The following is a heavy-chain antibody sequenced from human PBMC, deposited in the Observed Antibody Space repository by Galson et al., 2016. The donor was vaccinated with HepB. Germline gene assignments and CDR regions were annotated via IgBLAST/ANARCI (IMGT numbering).Heavy chain of an antibody. CDR2: TYHSGTT. D-gene: IGHD4-17*01. V-gene: IGHV4-4*02. Sequence: SETLSLTCVVSGGSISSTTWWSWVRQPPGKGLEWIGETYHSGTTNYNPSLQSRVTLSVDKSNKQCSLKLTSVTAADTAVYYCARDQAGEILRRPLGYWGQGTLVTVSS. CDR3: ARDQAGEILRRPLGY. J-gene: IGHJ4*02. CDR1: GGSISSTTW.